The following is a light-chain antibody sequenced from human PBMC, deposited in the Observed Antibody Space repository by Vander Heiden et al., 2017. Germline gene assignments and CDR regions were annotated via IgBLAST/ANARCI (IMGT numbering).Light chain of an antibody. CDR2: GNS. CDR3: QSYDSSLSGSGV. Sequence: QSVLTPPPSVSGAPGQRVTISCTGSSSNIGAGYDVHWYQQLPGTAPKRLIYGNSNRPSGVPDRFSGSKSGTSASLAITGLQAEDEADYYCQSYDSSLSGSGVFGGGTKLTVL. J-gene: IGLJ2*01. V-gene: IGLV1-40*01. CDR1: SSNIGAGYD.